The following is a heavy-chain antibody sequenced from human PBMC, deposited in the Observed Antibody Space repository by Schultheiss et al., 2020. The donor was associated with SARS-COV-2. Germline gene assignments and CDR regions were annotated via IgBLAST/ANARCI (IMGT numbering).Heavy chain of an antibody. CDR3: AKVANYYDSSGYLDY. CDR1: GFTFSSYA. J-gene: IGHJ4*02. V-gene: IGHV3-23*01. D-gene: IGHD3-22*01. Sequence: GGSLRLSCVASGFTFSSYAMSWVRQAPGKGLEWVSAISGSGGSTYYADSVKGRFTISRDNSKNTLYLQMNSLRAEDTAVYYCAKVANYYDSSGYLDYWGQGDLVTGSS. CDR2: ISGSGGST.